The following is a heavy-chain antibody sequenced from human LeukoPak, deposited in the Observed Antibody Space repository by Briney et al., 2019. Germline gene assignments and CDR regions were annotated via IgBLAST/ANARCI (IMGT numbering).Heavy chain of an antibody. J-gene: IGHJ4*02. CDR3: ARRLNLYYFDY. CDR2: TYYRSKWYN. V-gene: IGHV6-1*01. D-gene: IGHD1-14*01. CDR1: GDSVSSNTAA. Sequence: SQTLSLTCAISGDSVSSNTAAWNWIRQSPSRDLEWLGRTYYRSKWYNDYSVYAVSVKSRITINPDTSKNQFSLQLNSVTPEDTAVYYCARRLNLYYFDYWGQGTLVTVSS.